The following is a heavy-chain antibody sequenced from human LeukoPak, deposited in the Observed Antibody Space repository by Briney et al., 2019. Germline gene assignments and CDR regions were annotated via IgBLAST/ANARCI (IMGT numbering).Heavy chain of an antibody. CDR3: ARDRGSEAEMATTFDY. CDR1: GFTFSSYS. D-gene: IGHD5-24*01. V-gene: IGHV3-21*01. Sequence: GGSRRLSCAASGFTFSSYSMNWVRQAPGKGLEWVSSISSSSSYIYYADSVKGRFTISRDNAKNSLYLQMNSLRAEDTAVYYCARDRGSEAEMATTFDYWGQGTLVTVSS. J-gene: IGHJ4*02. CDR2: ISSSSSYI.